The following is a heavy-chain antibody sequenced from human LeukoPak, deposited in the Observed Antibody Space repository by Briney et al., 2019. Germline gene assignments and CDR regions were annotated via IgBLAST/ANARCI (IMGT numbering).Heavy chain of an antibody. J-gene: IGHJ4*02. CDR2: ISSNGGST. CDR3: ARGELYGSGSYPLDY. V-gene: IGHV3-64*01. Sequence: GGSLRLSCAASGFTFSSYAMHWVRQAPGKGLEYVSAISSNGGSTYYANSVKGRFTISRDNSKNKLYLQMGSLRAEDMAVYYCARGELYGSGSYPLDYWGQGTLVTVSS. D-gene: IGHD3-10*01. CDR1: GFTFSSYA.